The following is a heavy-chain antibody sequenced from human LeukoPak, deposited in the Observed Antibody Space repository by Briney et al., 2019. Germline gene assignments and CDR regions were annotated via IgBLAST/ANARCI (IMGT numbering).Heavy chain of an antibody. V-gene: IGHV1-69*01. J-gene: IGHJ5*02. CDR2: IIPIFGTA. CDR3: ARGPTQQYQLLVWFDP. Sequence: GSSVKVSCKASGGTFSSYAISWVRQAPGQGLEWMGGIIPIFGTAHYAQKFQGRVTITADESTSTAYMELSSLRSEDTAVYYCARGPTQQYQLLVWFDPWGQGTLVTVSS. D-gene: IGHD2-2*01. CDR1: GGTFSSYA.